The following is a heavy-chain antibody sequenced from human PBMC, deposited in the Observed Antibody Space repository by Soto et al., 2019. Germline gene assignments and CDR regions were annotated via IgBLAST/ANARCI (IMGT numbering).Heavy chain of an antibody. CDR3: ARHAPSFRFRFTDYYYYYMDA. Sequence: SETLSLTCTVSGDSIGTYYWSWIRQPPGKGLEWLGYMYYSGSTNYNPSLKSRVTISVDTSKNQFSLKLSSVTAADTAVYYCARHAPSFRFRFTDYYYYYMDAWGTGTTVTVSS. V-gene: IGHV4-59*08. CDR2: MYYSGST. CDR1: GDSIGTYY. D-gene: IGHD3-3*01. J-gene: IGHJ6*03.